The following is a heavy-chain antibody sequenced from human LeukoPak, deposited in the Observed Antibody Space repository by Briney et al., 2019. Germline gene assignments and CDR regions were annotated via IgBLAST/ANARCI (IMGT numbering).Heavy chain of an antibody. CDR1: GFTFSSYW. D-gene: IGHD3-3*01. Sequence: SGGSLRLSCGASGFTFSSYWMSWVRQAPGKGLEWVANIKQDGSEKYYVDSVKGRFTISRDNAKNSLYLQMNSLRAEDTAVYYCARAGLTYYDFWSGYPYYMDVWGKGTTVTVSS. CDR3: ARAGLTYYDFWSGYPYYMDV. CDR2: IKQDGSEK. V-gene: IGHV3-7*01. J-gene: IGHJ6*03.